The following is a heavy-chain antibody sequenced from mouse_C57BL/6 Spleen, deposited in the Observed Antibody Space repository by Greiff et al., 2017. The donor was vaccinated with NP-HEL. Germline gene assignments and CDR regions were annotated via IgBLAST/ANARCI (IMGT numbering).Heavy chain of an antibody. Sequence: VMLVESGPGLVQPSQSLSITCTVSGFSLTSYGVHWVRQSPGKGLEWLGVIWRGGSTDYNAAFMSRLSITKDNSKSQVFFKMNSLQADDTAIYYCANNYYGSSYGYYYAMDYWGQGTSVTVSS. CDR1: GFSLTSYG. V-gene: IGHV2-5*01. D-gene: IGHD1-1*01. CDR2: IWRGGST. J-gene: IGHJ4*01. CDR3: ANNYYGSSYGYYYAMDY.